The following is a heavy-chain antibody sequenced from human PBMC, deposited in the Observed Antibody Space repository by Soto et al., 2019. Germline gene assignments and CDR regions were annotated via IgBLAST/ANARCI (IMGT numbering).Heavy chain of an antibody. CDR1: GGTITTGGHF. CDR2: IYYSGTT. CDR3: ARVVSGSYLDY. V-gene: IGHV4-31*03. D-gene: IGHD1-26*01. J-gene: IGHJ4*02. Sequence: QVQLQESGPGLVKASQTLSLTCTVSGGTITTGGHFWSWIRQYPGKGLEWIGYIYYSGTTHYNPYLKSRVTISIDTYKNQFSLNLSSVTAADTAVYYCARVVSGSYLDYWGQGTLVTVSS.